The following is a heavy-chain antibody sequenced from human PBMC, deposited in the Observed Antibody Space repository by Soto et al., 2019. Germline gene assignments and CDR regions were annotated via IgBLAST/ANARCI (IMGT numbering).Heavy chain of an antibody. J-gene: IGHJ4*02. CDR2: IIPVFEAV. CDR1: GGTFSSYA. Sequence: QVQLVPSGAEVQKPGSSIMVSCTASGGTFSSYAINWVRQAPGQGLEGLGGIIPVFEAVNSAERFQGRITVNADQSPNTAYMKLSSVRSEDKAVYYCATSFAFGGHHRRYFDLWGQGTLLIVS. D-gene: IGHD3-10*01. V-gene: IGHV1-69*01. CDR3: ATSFAFGGHHRRYFDL.